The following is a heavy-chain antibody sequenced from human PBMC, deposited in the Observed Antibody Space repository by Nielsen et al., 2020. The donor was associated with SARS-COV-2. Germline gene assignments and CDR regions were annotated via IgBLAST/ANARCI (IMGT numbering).Heavy chain of an antibody. V-gene: IGHV1-46*01. D-gene: IGHD6-13*01. J-gene: IGHJ4*02. CDR1: GYTFTSYY. CDR2: INPSGGST. Sequence: SVQVSCKASGYTFTSYYMHWVRQAPGQGLEWMGIINPSGGSTSYAQKFQGRVTMTRDTSTSTVYMELSSLRSEDTAVYYCARVFSSQGIAAAGTDYWGQGTLVTVSS. CDR3: ARVFSSQGIAAAGTDY.